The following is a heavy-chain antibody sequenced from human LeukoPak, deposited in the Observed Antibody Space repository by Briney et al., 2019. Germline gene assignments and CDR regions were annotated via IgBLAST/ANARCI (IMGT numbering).Heavy chain of an antibody. J-gene: IGHJ4*02. V-gene: IGHV3-33*01. CDR2: IGYDGRNK. Sequence: GGSLRLSCAASGFTFSSYGIHWVRQAPGKGLEWVTFIGYDGRNKYYADSVKGRFTISRDNSKNTLYLQMNSLRAEDTAVYYCARRGYYYDSSGYQNFDYWGQGTLVTVSS. CDR3: ARRGYYYDSSGYQNFDY. D-gene: IGHD3-22*01. CDR1: GFTFSSYG.